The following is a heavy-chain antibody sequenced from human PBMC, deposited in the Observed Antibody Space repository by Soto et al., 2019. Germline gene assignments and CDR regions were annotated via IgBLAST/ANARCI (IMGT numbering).Heavy chain of an antibody. V-gene: IGHV3-7*01. J-gene: IGHJ4*02. CDR3: ARGGSWGPDF. CDR1: GFTFSDFW. CDR2: IKHDGSEK. D-gene: IGHD2-15*01. Sequence: EVQLVESGGDLVQPGGSLRLSCAASGFTFSDFWMSWVRQAPGKGLDWVANIKHDGSEKYYVDSVEGRFTISRDNTKDLLYLQMNSLRAEDTAVYYCARGGSWGPDFWGQGTLVTVSS.